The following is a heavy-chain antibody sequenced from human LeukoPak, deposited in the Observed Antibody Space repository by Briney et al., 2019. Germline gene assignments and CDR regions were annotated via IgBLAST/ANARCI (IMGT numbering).Heavy chain of an antibody. CDR1: GGSISSYY. Sequence: PSGTLSLTCTVSGGSISSYYWSWIRQPPGKGLEWIGYIYYSGSTNYNPSLKSRVTISVDTSKNQFSLKLSSVTAADTAVYYCARQYGDYLYYFDYWGQGTLVTVSS. CDR3: ARQYGDYLYYFDY. D-gene: IGHD4-17*01. J-gene: IGHJ4*02. CDR2: IYYSGST. V-gene: IGHV4-59*08.